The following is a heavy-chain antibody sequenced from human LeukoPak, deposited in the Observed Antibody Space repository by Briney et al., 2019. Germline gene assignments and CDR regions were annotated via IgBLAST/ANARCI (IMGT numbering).Heavy chain of an antibody. CDR3: ARRYTASPGERFDY. CDR2: IYYSGST. Sequence: SETLSLTCTVSGGSIRSYYWSWIRQPPGKGLEWIGYIYYSGSTNYNPSLKSRVTISVDTSKNQFSLKLSSVTAADTAVYYCARRYTASPGERFDYWGQGTLVTVSS. CDR1: GGSIRSYY. V-gene: IGHV4-59*08. J-gene: IGHJ4*02. D-gene: IGHD2-2*02.